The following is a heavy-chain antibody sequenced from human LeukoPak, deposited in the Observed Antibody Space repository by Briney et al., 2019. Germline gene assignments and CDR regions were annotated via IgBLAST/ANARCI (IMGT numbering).Heavy chain of an antibody. CDR3: ARPSEFHTGHAFYYMDV. V-gene: IGHV4-59*08. CDR1: GASISNNY. D-gene: IGHD1-14*01. Sequence: SETLSLTCTVSGASISNNYWSWIRQPPGKGLEWIGNIYYSGSTTYSPSLKSRVTISVDTSQKHFSLSLTSVTAADTAVYYCARPSEFHTGHAFYYMDVWGKGTTVTISS. J-gene: IGHJ6*03. CDR2: IYYSGST.